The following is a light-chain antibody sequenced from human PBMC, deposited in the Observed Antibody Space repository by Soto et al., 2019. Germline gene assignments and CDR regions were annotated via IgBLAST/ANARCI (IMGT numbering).Light chain of an antibody. CDR1: SNDVGHSSF. V-gene: IGLV2-8*01. Sequence: QSALTQHPSASGSPGQSVTISCTGNSNDVGHSSFISWYQQHPGKGPKLIIYEVSKRPSGVPDRFSGSKSGNTASLSVSGLQDEDEADYFCNAQADNGKHVFGTGTKLTVL. CDR2: EVS. CDR3: NAQADNGKHV. J-gene: IGLJ1*01.